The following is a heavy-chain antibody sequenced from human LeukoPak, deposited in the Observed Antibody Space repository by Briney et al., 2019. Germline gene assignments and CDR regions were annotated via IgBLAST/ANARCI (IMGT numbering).Heavy chain of an antibody. CDR1: GYTFTAYY. CDR3: ARDGDSTGYYWFDP. Sequence: VASVKVSFKASGYTFTAYYMHWVRQAPGQGLGWMGWINLNSGGTNYAQKFQGRVTMTQVTPISTAYMELSRLGSDDTGVYCCARDGDSTGYYWFDPWGQGTSVTVSS. J-gene: IGHJ5*02. D-gene: IGHD3-22*01. CDR2: INLNSGGT. V-gene: IGHV1-2*02.